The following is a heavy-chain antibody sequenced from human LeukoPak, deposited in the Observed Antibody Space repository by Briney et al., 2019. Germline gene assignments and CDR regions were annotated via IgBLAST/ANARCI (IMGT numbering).Heavy chain of an antibody. CDR3: ARGGFARQVVTYYYYYYMDV. D-gene: IGHD4-23*01. CDR1: GGSFSGYY. V-gene: IGHV4-34*01. J-gene: IGHJ6*03. CDR2: INHSGST. Sequence: PSETLSLTCAVYGGSFSGYYWSWIRQPPGKGLEWIGEINHSGSTNYNPSLKSRVTISVDTSKNQFSLKLSSVTAADTAVYYCARGGFARQVVTYYYYYYMDVWGKGTTVTVSS.